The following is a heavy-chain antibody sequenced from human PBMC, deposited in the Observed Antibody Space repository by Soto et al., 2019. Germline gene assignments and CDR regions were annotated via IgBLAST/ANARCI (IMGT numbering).Heavy chain of an antibody. V-gene: IGHV3-64D*06. Sequence: GGSLRLSCSASGFTFSIYAMHWVRHAPGKGLEYVSGVRGNGDPPFYADSVKGRFTISRDNSKNTLYLQMSSLSADDTAVYYCVKSRGGNNFDFFDWGQGALVTVS. CDR1: GFTFSIYA. J-gene: IGHJ4*02. D-gene: IGHD5-12*01. CDR3: VKSRGGNNFDFFD. CDR2: VRGNGDPP.